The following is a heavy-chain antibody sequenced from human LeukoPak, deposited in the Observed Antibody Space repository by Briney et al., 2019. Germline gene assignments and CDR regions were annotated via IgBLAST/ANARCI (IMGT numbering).Heavy chain of an antibody. CDR2: ISGSGGST. D-gene: IGHD5-12*01. V-gene: IGHV3-23*01. CDR1: GFTFSSYA. CDR3: ARGRDGYNSGIDAFDI. Sequence: HPGGSLRLSCAASGFTFSSYAMSWVRQAPGKGLEWVSAISGSGGSTYYADSVKGRFTISRDNSKNTLYLQMNSLRAEDTAVYYCARGRDGYNSGIDAFDIWGQGTMVTVSS. J-gene: IGHJ3*02.